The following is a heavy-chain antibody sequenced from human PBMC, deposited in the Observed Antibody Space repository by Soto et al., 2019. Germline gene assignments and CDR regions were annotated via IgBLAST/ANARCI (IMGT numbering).Heavy chain of an antibody. CDR2: FYYSGST. Sequence: SETLSLTCAVSGGSITSSSYSWGWIRQPPGQGLEWIGLFYYSGSTHYNPSLKSRLTVSVDTSKNQFSLKLSSVTAADTAVYYCARAEGYYDSSGYHPPYYFDYWGQGTLVTVSS. J-gene: IGHJ4*02. V-gene: IGHV4-39*01. CDR1: GGSITSSSYS. CDR3: ARAEGYYDSSGYHPPYYFDY. D-gene: IGHD3-22*01.